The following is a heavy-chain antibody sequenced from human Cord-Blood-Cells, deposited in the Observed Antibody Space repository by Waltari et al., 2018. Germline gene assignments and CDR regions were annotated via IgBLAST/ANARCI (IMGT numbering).Heavy chain of an antibody. CDR2: IYTSGST. D-gene: IGHD3-3*01. Sequence: QVQLQESGPGLVTPSETLSLTCTVSGGSISSYYWSWIRQLAGKGLEWIGRIYTSGSTNYHPSFKSRVTMSVDTSKNQFALKLSSVTAADTAVYYCARDDTIFGVVIDAFDIWGQGTMVTVSS. J-gene: IGHJ3*02. CDR3: ARDDTIFGVVIDAFDI. CDR1: GGSISSYY. V-gene: IGHV4-4*07.